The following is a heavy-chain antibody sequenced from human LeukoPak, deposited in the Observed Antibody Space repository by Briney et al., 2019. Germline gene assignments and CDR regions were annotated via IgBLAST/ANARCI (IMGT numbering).Heavy chain of an antibody. V-gene: IGHV3-15*01. Sequence: PGGSLRLSCAASGFTFSNAWMTWVRQAPGKGLEWVGLIKSQSDGGTTDYAAPVKGRFTISRDDSKSTLYLPMNSLKSEDTAVYYFANLRISVLRRLIIRHGIDVWGQGTTVTVPS. CDR3: ANLRISVLRRLIIRHGIDV. CDR2: IKSQSDGGTT. CDR1: GFTFSNAW. D-gene: IGHD3-10*01. J-gene: IGHJ6*02.